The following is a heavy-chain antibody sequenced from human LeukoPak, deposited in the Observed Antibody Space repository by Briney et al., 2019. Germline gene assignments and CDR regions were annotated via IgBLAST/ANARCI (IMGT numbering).Heavy chain of an antibody. CDR3: AGSNWNDSFWFDP. CDR1: GGSISSYY. D-gene: IGHD1-20*01. Sequence: PSETLSLTCTVSGGSISSYYWSWIRQPPGKGLEWIGYIYYSGSTNYNPSLKSRVTVSVDTSKNQFSLKLSSVTAADTAVYYCAGSNWNDSFWFDPWGQGTLVTVSS. J-gene: IGHJ5*02. V-gene: IGHV4-59*01. CDR2: IYYSGST.